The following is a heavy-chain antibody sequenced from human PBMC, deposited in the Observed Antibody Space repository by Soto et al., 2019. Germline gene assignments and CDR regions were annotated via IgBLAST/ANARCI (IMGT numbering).Heavy chain of an antibody. J-gene: IGHJ4*02. CDR2: ITSDGGNT. Sequence: EVQLLESGGGLVQPGGSLRLSCAASGFTFSSYAMTWVRQAPGKGLELVSTITSDGGNTYYVDSGKGRFTISSDNSKNTLYLQMNSMRAEDTSIYYCAKGRGGKNRYSFDYWGQGTLVTVSS. D-gene: IGHD3-10*01. CDR3: AKGRGGKNRYSFDY. CDR1: GFTFSSYA. V-gene: IGHV3-23*01.